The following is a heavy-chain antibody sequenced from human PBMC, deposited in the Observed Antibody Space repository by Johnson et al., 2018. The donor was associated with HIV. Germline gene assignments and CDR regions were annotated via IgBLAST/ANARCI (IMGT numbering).Heavy chain of an antibody. V-gene: IGHV3-7*02. Sequence: VQLVESGGGLVQPWGSLRLSCAASGFTFSNAWMSWVRQAPGKGLEWLANIKEDGSEDYYVDSLKGRFTISRDNAQNSLYLQMNSLRAEDTAVYYCARACRDGYTCDAFDIWGQGTMVTVSS. CDR3: ARACRDGYTCDAFDI. CDR2: IKEDGSED. J-gene: IGHJ3*02. CDR1: GFTFSNAW. D-gene: IGHD5-24*01.